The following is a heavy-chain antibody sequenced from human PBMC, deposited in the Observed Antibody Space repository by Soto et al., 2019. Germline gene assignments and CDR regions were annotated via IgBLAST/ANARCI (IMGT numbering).Heavy chain of an antibody. CDR3: ASRVVDAGYFHY. D-gene: IGHD2-15*01. V-gene: IGHV4-30-4*01. J-gene: IGHJ4*02. CDR1: GGSISSGDYY. CDR2: ISYSGST. Sequence: QVQLQESGPGLVKPSQTLSLTCTVSGGSISSGDYYWSWIRQPPGKGLEWIGYISYSGSTFYNPSLKSRLTISVDTSKNQFSLKLSSVTAADTAVYYCASRVVDAGYFHYWGPGTLVTVSS.